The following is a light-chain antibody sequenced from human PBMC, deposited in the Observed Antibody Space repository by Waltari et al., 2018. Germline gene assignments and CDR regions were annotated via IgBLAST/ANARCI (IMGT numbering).Light chain of an antibody. Sequence: QSALTQPASVSGSPGQSITISCTGTSSDVGGYNYVSWYQHHPGKAPRLMIYDVSNRPAGVSNLFSGAKSGNTAALTISGLQAEDEAEYYCSSYTSSRTVVFGGGTQVTVL. V-gene: IGLV2-14*03. CDR1: SSDVGGYNY. CDR2: DVS. J-gene: IGLJ2*01. CDR3: SSYTSSRTVV.